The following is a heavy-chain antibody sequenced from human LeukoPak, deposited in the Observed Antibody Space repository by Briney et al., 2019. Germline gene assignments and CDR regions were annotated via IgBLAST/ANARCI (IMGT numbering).Heavy chain of an antibody. V-gene: IGHV3-7*01. CDR3: ARDLESWGRVFVY. CDR1: GGSISSSSYY. J-gene: IGHJ4*02. CDR2: IKQDGSEK. Sequence: PSETLSLTCTVSGGSISSSSYYWGWIRQPPGKGLEWVASIKQDGSEKYYVDSVKGRFTISRDNARASLYLQLNSLRAEDTAVYYCARDLESWGRVFVYWGQGTLVAVSS. D-gene: IGHD3-10*02.